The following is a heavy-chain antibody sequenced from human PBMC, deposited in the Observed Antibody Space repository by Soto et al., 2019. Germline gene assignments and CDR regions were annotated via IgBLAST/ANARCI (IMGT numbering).Heavy chain of an antibody. J-gene: IGHJ4*02. D-gene: IGHD6-19*01. CDR2: IWYDGSNK. CDR1: GFTFSSYG. CDR3: ARDCAGYSSGWYQRGGFDY. V-gene: IGHV3-33*01. Sequence: QVQLVESGGGVVQPGRSLRLSCAASGFTFSSYGMHWVRQAPGKGLEWVAVIWYDGSNKYYADSVKGRFTTSRDNSKNTLYLQMNSLRAEDTAVYYCARDCAGYSSGWYQRGGFDYWGQGTQVTVSS.